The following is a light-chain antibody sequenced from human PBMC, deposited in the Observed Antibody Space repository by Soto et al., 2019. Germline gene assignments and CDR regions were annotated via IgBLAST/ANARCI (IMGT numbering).Light chain of an antibody. CDR1: QSVLYSSNNKNY. V-gene: IGKV4-1*01. CDR3: QQYYSTPWT. CDR2: WAS. J-gene: IGKJ1*01. Sequence: DIVMTQSPDSLAVSLGERATINCKSSQSVLYSSNNKNYLAWYQQKPGQPPKLLIYWASTRESGVPDRLSGSGSGTDFTLTISSLQAEHVAVYYCQQYYSTPWTFGQGTKVEIK.